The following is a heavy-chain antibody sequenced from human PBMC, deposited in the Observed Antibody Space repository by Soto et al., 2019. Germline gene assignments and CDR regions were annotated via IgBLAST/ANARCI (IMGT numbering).Heavy chain of an antibody. J-gene: IGHJ5*02. CDR2: INHSGST. CDR3: ARGRYRNIVVVPAAIYWFDP. Sequence: SETLSLTCAVYGGSFSGYYWSWIRQPPGKGLEWIGEINHSGSTNYNPSLKSRVTISVDTSKNQFSLKLSSVTAADTAVYYCARGRYRNIVVVPAAIYWFDPWGQGTLVIVSS. D-gene: IGHD2-2*01. V-gene: IGHV4-34*01. CDR1: GGSFSGYY.